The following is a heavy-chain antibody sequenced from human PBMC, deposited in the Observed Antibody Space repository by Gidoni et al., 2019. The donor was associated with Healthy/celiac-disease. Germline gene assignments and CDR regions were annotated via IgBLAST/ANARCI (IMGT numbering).Heavy chain of an antibody. Sequence: EVQLVESGGGLVKPGGSVRLSCAASGFTFSSYSLNWVRQAPGKGMEWVSSISSSSSYIYYADSVKGRFTISRDNAKNSLYLQMNSLRAEDTAVYYCARDLAVAGEGGGMDVWGQGTTVTVSS. CDR2: ISSSSSYI. D-gene: IGHD6-19*01. V-gene: IGHV3-21*01. CDR3: ARDLAVAGEGGGMDV. J-gene: IGHJ6*02. CDR1: GFTFSSYS.